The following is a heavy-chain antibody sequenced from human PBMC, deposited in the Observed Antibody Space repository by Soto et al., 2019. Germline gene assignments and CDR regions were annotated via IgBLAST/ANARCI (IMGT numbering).Heavy chain of an antibody. CDR2: ISAYNGNT. Sequence: ASVKGSCKASGYTFTSYGISWVRQAPGQGLEWMGWISAYNGNTNYAQKLQGRVTMTTDTSTSTAYMELRSLRSDDTAVYYCASSYSSTGYYYYMDVWGKGTTVTVSS. V-gene: IGHV1-18*01. CDR1: GYTFTSYG. CDR3: ASSYSSTGYYYYMDV. J-gene: IGHJ6*03. D-gene: IGHD6-13*01.